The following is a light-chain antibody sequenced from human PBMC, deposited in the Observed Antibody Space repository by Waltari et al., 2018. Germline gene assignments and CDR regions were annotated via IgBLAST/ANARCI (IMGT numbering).Light chain of an antibody. Sequence: QSALTQPASVSGSPGQSITISCTESSSDVGSHNFVSWYQQHPGKAPKVMIDEDNKRPAGLSNRFSGSKSGNTASLTISGLQADDEADYYCCSYAGGSPRWVFGGGTKLTVL. J-gene: IGLJ3*02. CDR3: CSYAGGSPRWV. V-gene: IGLV2-23*01. CDR1: SSDVGSHNF. CDR2: EDN.